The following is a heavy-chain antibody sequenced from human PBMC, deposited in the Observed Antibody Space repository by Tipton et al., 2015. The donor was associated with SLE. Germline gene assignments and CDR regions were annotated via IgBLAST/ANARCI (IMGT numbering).Heavy chain of an antibody. CDR1: GVSISSSY. CDR2: IYTSGAT. D-gene: IGHD3-9*01. Sequence: TLSLTCNVSGVSISSSYWSWIRQPAGKGLEWIGRIYTSGATDDNPSLKSRVTMSVDMSKNQIFLKMTSVTAADSAVYFCARVWLNNAFDIWGQGTLVSVSS. J-gene: IGHJ4*02. V-gene: IGHV4-4*07. CDR3: ARVWLNNAFDI.